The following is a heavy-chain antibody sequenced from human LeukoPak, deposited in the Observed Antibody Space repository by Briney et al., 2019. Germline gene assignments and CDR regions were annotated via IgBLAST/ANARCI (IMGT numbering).Heavy chain of an antibody. CDR1: GVSFSGYY. CDR2: INHSGST. Sequence: PSETLSLTCAVYGVSFSGYYWSWIRQPPGKGLEWIGEINHSGSTNYNPSLKSRVTISVDTSKNQFSLKLSSVTAADTAVYYCARGIPYCSGGSCYSDYWGQGTLVTVSS. V-gene: IGHV4-34*01. D-gene: IGHD2-15*01. J-gene: IGHJ4*02. CDR3: ARGIPYCSGGSCYSDY.